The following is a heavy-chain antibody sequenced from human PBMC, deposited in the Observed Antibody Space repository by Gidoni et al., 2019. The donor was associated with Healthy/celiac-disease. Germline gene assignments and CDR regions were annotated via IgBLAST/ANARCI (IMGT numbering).Heavy chain of an antibody. CDR1: GVTLRSYG. V-gene: IGHV3-33*01. Sequence: QVQLVESGGGVVQPGRSLRLSCAASGVTLRSYGMHWDRQAPGKGLEVWAVLCYDGINKYYPDSVKGLFTISRDNSKNTLYLQMNSLRAEYTAVYYCSRYRGTYYYDISCYLVYWGQGTLVTVSS. CDR2: LCYDGINK. J-gene: IGHJ4*02. D-gene: IGHD3-22*01. CDR3: SRYRGTYYYDISCYLVY.